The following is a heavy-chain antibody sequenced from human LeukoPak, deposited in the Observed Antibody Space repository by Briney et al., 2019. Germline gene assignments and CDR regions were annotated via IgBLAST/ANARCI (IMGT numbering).Heavy chain of an antibody. CDR3: ARDQGPLAARPGYSDL. CDR1: GGSISSSSYY. J-gene: IGHJ2*01. CDR2: IYYSGST. Sequence: SETLSLTCTVCGGSISSSSYYWGWIRQPPGKGLEWIGSIYYSGSTYYNPSLKSRVTISVDTSKNQFSLKLSSVTAADTAVYYCARDQGPLAARPGYSDLWGRGTLVTVSS. V-gene: IGHV4-39*07. D-gene: IGHD6-6*01.